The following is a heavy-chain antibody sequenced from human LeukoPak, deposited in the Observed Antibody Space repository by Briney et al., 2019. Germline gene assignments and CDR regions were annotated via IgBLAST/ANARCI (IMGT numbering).Heavy chain of an antibody. CDR1: GFTFSSYA. D-gene: IGHD4-17*01. CDR3: ARVASGYGDYDSPFDI. Sequence: QPGGSLRLSCAASGFTFSSYAMHWVRQAPGKGLEYVSAISSNGGSTYYANSVKGRFTISRDNSKNTLYLQMGSLRAEDMAVYYCARVASGYGDYDSPFDIWGQGTMVTVSS. V-gene: IGHV3-64*01. CDR2: ISSNGGST. J-gene: IGHJ3*02.